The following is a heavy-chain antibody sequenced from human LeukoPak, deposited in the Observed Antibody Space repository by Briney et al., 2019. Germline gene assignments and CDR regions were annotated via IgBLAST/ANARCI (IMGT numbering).Heavy chain of an antibody. D-gene: IGHD3-3*01. J-gene: IGHJ5*02. Sequence: SETLSLTCTVSGGSISNYYWNWIRQPPGKGLEWIGYFFYPGSPNYNPSLKSRITISIDTSTNQFSLKLTSLTAADTATYYCARGDSYYDYWRSPAPRQYPPSWFDPWGQGTLVTVSS. CDR1: GGSISNYY. V-gene: IGHV4-59*01. CDR3: ARGDSYYDYWRSPAPRQYPPSWFDP. CDR2: FFYPGSP.